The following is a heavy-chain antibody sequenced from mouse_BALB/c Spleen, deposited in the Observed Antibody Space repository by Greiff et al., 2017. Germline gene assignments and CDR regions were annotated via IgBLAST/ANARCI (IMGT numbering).Heavy chain of an antibody. D-gene: IGHD2-1*01. J-gene: IGHJ3*01. Sequence: EVQLVESGGDLVKPGGSLKLSCAASGFTFSSYGMSWVRQTPDKRLEWVATISSGGSYTYYPDSVKGRFTISRDNAKNTLYLQMSSLKSEDTAMYYCARRDGNYPWFAYWGQGTLVTVSA. CDR1: GFTFSSYG. CDR3: ARRDGNYPWFAY. V-gene: IGHV5-6*01. CDR2: ISSGGSYT.